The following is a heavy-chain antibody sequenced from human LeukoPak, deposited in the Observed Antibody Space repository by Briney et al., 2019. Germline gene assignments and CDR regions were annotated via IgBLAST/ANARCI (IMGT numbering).Heavy chain of an antibody. J-gene: IGHJ5*02. V-gene: IGHV4-59*10. D-gene: IGHD1-26*01. CDR1: GGSFSGYY. CDR2: IYPSGST. Sequence: SETLSLTCAVYGGSFSGYYWSWIRQPPGKGLEWIGRIYPSGSTDYNPSLKSRVTMSVDTSQNQFSLRLRSVTAADTAVYYCAREGGSYNCFDPWGQGTLVTVSP. CDR3: AREGGSYNCFDP.